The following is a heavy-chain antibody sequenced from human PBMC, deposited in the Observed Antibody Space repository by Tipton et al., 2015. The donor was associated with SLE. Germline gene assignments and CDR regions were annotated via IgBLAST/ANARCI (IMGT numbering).Heavy chain of an antibody. D-gene: IGHD1-26*01. V-gene: IGHV3-15*01. Sequence: GSLRLSCAASGFTFSNAWMSWVRQAPGKGLEWVGRIKSKTDGGTTDYAAPVKGRFTISRDDSKNTLYLQMNSLKTEDTAVYYCTTDLIVGATSLSFDYWGQGTLVTVPS. CDR3: TTDLIVGATSLSFDY. CDR2: IKSKTDGGTT. CDR1: GFTFSNAW. J-gene: IGHJ4*02.